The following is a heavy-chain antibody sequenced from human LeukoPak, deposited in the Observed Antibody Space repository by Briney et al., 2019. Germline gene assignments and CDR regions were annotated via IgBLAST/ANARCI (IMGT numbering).Heavy chain of an antibody. Sequence: ASVKVSCKASGYNFISYYMHWVRRAPGQGLEWMGIINPSGGSTSYAQKFQDRVTMTRDTSTSTVYMELSSLKSEDTAVYYCAREDAVLVDAVRYYYYGMDVWGQGTTVTVSS. CDR3: AREDAVLVDAVRYYYYGMDV. V-gene: IGHV1-46*01. CDR2: INPSGGST. D-gene: IGHD2-8*01. J-gene: IGHJ6*02. CDR1: GYNFISYY.